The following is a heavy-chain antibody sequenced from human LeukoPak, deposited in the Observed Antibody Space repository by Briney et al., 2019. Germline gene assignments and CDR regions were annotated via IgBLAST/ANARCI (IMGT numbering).Heavy chain of an antibody. CDR2: IYTAGGST. V-gene: IGHV3-53*01. J-gene: IGHJ6*04. CDR1: GLGVSANY. Sequence: GGSLRLSCAASGLGVSANYMSWVRQAPGKGLEWVSVIYTAGGSTYYADSVRGRFTFSRDNSKNTLLLQMNSLRAEDTAVYFCARGGGRLVHSAGVGGWMDVWGKGTTVTVSS. CDR3: ARGGGRLVHSAGVGGWMDV. D-gene: IGHD6-13*01.